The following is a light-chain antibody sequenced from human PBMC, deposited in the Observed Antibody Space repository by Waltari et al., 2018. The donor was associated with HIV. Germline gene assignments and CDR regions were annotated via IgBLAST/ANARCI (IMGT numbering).Light chain of an antibody. CDR3: SSHPSSSTLYVV. CDR1: SSDVGGYNY. Sequence: QSALPQPPSVSGSPGQSITISCTGTSSDVGGYNYVSRYQLHPGKAPKLMIYDVSSRPSGGSNRFAASKSDNTAFLTISGLQAEDEADYYCSSHPSSSTLYVVFGGGTKLTVL. V-gene: IGLV2-14*01. CDR2: DVS. J-gene: IGLJ2*01.